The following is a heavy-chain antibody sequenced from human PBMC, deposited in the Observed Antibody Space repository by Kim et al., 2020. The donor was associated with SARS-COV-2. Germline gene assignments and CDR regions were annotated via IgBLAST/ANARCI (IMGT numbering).Heavy chain of an antibody. J-gene: IGHJ4*02. Sequence: ASVKVSCKASGYIFSSYYMHWVRQAPGQGLEWMGIISPSGDITIYAQKFQGRLTMTRDTSTSTLYMELSSLRSEDTAVYYCAREQTRGFLNYWGQGTLVTVSS. CDR3: AREQTRGFLNY. D-gene: IGHD3-3*01. CDR1: GYIFSSYY. V-gene: IGHV1-46*01. CDR2: ISPSGDIT.